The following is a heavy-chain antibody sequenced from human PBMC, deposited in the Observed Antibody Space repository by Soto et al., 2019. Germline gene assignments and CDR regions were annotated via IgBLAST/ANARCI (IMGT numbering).Heavy chain of an antibody. J-gene: IGHJ6*02. CDR3: ARALAYGSGSYYPNRPYGMDV. D-gene: IGHD3-10*01. CDR1: GFTVSSNY. Sequence: GGSLRLSCAASGFTVSSNYMSWVRQAPGKGLEWVSVIYSGGSTYYADSVKGRFTISRDNSKNTLYLQMNSLRAEDTAVYYCARALAYGSGSYYPNRPYGMDVWGQGTTVTVSS. CDR2: IYSGGST. V-gene: IGHV3-53*01.